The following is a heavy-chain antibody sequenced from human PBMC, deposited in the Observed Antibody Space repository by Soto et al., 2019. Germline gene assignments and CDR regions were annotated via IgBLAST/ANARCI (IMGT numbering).Heavy chain of an antibody. Sequence: PSETLSLTCAVSGGSFSGYYWSWIRQPPGKGLEWIGELDHSGSPNYNPSLNSRVTMSIDTSKSQFSLKLNSVTAADTAVYYCATRIVFRPLDCWGQGTLVTVSS. V-gene: IGHV4-34*01. J-gene: IGHJ4*02. CDR3: ATRIVFRPLDC. CDR2: LDHSGSP. CDR1: GGSFSGYY. D-gene: IGHD3-16*02.